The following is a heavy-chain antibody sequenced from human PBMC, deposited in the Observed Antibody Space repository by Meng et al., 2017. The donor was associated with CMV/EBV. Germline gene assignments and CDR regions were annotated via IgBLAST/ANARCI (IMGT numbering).Heavy chain of an antibody. D-gene: IGHD6-13*01. CDR3: AKDRARRSSSPYYYYGMDV. V-gene: IGHV5-51*01. CDR1: GYSFTSYW. CDR2: IYPGDSDT. J-gene: IGHJ6*02. Sequence: KVSCKGSGYSFTSYWIGWVRQMPGKGLEWMGIIYPGDSDTRYSPSFQGQVTISADKSISTAYLQWSSLKASDTAMYYCAKDRARRSSSPYYYYGMDVWGQGTTVTVSS.